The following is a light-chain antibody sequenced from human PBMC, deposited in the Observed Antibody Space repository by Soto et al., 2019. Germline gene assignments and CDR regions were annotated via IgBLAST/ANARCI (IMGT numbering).Light chain of an antibody. CDR2: DAS. V-gene: IGKV1-33*01. Sequence: DLQMTQSPSSLSASVGDRVTITCQASQDISNYLNWYQQKPGKAPKLLIYDASDLETGVPSRFRGSGSGTDFTCTSSSLQPEDIGTYDCQQYDNLPTLTFGGGTKVEIK. CDR3: QQYDNLPTLT. J-gene: IGKJ4*01. CDR1: QDISNY.